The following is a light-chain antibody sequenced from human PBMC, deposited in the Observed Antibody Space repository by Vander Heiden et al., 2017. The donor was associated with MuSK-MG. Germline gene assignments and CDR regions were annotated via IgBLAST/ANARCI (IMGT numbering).Light chain of an antibody. CDR2: GAS. V-gene: IGKV3-20*01. CDR3: QQHGSSPWA. CDR1: QSVTSNF. J-gene: IGKJ1*01. Sequence: EIVLTQSPGTLSLSPGERATLSCRASQSVTSNFLAWYQQKPGQAPRLLIYGASSRVTGIPDRVSGRGSGTDFTLAIRRLEPEDFAVYYCQQHGSSPWAFGQGTKVEIK.